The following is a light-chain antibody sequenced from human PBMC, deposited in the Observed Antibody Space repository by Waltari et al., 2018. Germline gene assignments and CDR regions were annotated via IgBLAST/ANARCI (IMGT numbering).Light chain of an antibody. V-gene: IGKV1-39*01. CDR2: AGS. J-gene: IGKJ5*01. CDR3: QQSYSPPPIT. Sequence: DTQMTQSPYYLSASVGDRVTITCRASQTVDKYLNWYQQKPGKAPKLLIDAGSSLQSGVPSRFSGSGFGTYFTLTITSVQPEDFATYYCQQSYSPPPITFGQGTRLEI. CDR1: QTVDKY.